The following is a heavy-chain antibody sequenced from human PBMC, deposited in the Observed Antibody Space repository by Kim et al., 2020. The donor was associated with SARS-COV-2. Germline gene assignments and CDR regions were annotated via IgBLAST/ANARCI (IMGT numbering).Heavy chain of an antibody. Sequence: DSVKGRFTISRDNAKNSLYLQMNSLRAEETALYYCAKEAHPYGDQNYFDYWGQGTLVTVSS. D-gene: IGHD4-17*01. CDR3: AKEAHPYGDQNYFDY. V-gene: IGHV3-9*01. J-gene: IGHJ4*02.